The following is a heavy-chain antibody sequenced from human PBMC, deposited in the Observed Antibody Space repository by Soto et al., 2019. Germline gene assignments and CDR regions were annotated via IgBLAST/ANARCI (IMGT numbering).Heavy chain of an antibody. CDR1: GFAFQNHG. Sequence: EVQLVESGGSVIRPGGSLRLSCAASGFAFQNHGMAWVRQVPGKGLEWVAGISGSGVNAGYADSVKGRFTISRDNGDNSLYLEINNLGVEDTALYHCARKPHWQYWYFDLWGRGTRVTVSS. CDR2: ISGSGVNA. V-gene: IGHV3-20*01. J-gene: IGHJ2*01. CDR3: ARKPHWQYWYFDL. D-gene: IGHD1-1*01.